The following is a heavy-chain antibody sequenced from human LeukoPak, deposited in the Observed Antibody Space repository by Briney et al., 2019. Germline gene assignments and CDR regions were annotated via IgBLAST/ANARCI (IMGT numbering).Heavy chain of an antibody. CDR2: IYYSGST. CDR1: GGSISSNY. J-gene: IGHJ4*02. CDR3: ARVQQQLLPFDY. V-gene: IGHV4-59*01. D-gene: IGHD6-13*01. Sequence: KPWETLSLTCSVSGGSISSNYWSWIRQPPGKGLEWIGNIYYSGSTNYNPSLKSRVTISVNTSKNQFSLKLSSVTAADTAVYYCARVQQQLLPFDYWGQGILVTVSS.